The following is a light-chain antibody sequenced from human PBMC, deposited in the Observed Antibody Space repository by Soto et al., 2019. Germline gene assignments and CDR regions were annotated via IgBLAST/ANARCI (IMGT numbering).Light chain of an antibody. V-gene: IGLV2-11*01. CDR2: DVS. CDR3: CSYAGSYV. Sequence: QSALTQPRSVSGSPGQSVTTSCTGTSSDVGGYNYVSWYQQHPGKAPKLMIYDVSKRPSGVPDRFSGSKSGNTAPLTISGLQAEDEADYYCCSYAGSYVFGTGTKLTVL. J-gene: IGLJ1*01. CDR1: SSDVGGYNY.